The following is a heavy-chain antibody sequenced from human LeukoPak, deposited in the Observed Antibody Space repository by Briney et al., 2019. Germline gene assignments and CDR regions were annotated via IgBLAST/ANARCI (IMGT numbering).Heavy chain of an antibody. V-gene: IGHV4-39*01. Sequence: SETLSLTCTVSGGPIRSSGFYWGWVRQTPGKGLEWIGSIHYTGSTYYNPSLKSRVTVSVDTSRNQFSLKVTSVTAADTAFYYCARHTRSGYSYGYEDWGQGTLVTVS. CDR2: IHYTGST. D-gene: IGHD5-18*01. CDR1: GGPIRSSGFY. CDR3: ARHTRSGYSYGYED. J-gene: IGHJ4*02.